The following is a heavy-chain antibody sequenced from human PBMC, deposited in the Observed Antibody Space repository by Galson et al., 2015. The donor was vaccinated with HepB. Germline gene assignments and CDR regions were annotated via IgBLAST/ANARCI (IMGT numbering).Heavy chain of an antibody. D-gene: IGHD6-13*01. J-gene: IGHJ5*02. Sequence: ETLSLTCTVSGGSISSSSYYWGWIRQPPGKGLEWIGSIYYSGSTYYNPSLKSRVTISVDTSKNQFSLKLSSVTAADTAVYYCARHREAAGRLNGNWFDPWGQGTLVTVSS. V-gene: IGHV4-39*01. CDR3: ARHREAAGRLNGNWFDP. CDR1: GGSISSSSYY. CDR2: IYYSGST.